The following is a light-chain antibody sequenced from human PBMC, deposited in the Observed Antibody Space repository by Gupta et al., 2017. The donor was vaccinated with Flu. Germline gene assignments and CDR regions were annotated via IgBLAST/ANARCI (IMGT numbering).Light chain of an antibody. CDR2: AAS. V-gene: IGKV1-8*01. Sequence: GDRVTITCRASQGISSYLAWYQQKPGKAPKLLIYAASTLKSGVPSRFSGSGSGTDFTLTISCLQSEDFATYYCQQYYSYPQTFGQGTKVEIK. J-gene: IGKJ1*01. CDR3: QQYYSYPQT. CDR1: QGISSY.